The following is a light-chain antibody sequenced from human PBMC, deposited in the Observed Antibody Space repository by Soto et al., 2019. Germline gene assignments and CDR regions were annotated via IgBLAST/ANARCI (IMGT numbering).Light chain of an antibody. CDR1: QGIRNE. CDR2: AAS. Sequence: IQVTQSPSSLSASVGNRVTIACRASQGIRNELSWYQQKPGKAPKFLIFAASNLQSGVPSRFSGSRYGPDFNLTISSLQTEDFATYYCQQSYSSPPTFGQGTKVDIK. J-gene: IGKJ1*01. V-gene: IGKV1-39*01. CDR3: QQSYSSPPT.